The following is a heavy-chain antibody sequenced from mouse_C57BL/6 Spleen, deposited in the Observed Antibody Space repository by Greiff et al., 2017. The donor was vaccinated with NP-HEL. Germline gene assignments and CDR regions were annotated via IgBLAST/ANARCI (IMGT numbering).Heavy chain of an antibody. CDR1: GFTFSDYG. CDR3: AREGDLYYGNPYYFDY. CDR2: ISSGSSTI. D-gene: IGHD2-1*01. V-gene: IGHV5-17*01. J-gene: IGHJ2*01. Sequence: EVQVVESGGGLVKPGGSLKLSCAASGFTFSDYGMHWVRQAPEKGLEWVAYISSGSSTIYYADTVKGRFTISRDNAKNTLFLQMTSLRSEDTAMYYCAREGDLYYGNPYYFDYWGQGTTLTVSS.